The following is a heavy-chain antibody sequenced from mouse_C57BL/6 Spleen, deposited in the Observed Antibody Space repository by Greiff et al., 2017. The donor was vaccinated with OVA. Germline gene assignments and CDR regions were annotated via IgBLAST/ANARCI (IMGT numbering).Heavy chain of an antibody. V-gene: IGHV1-76*01. CDR2: IYPGSGNT. D-gene: IGHD1-1*01. CDR3: ARSHYYGSSYFDY. Sequence: VQWVESGAELVRPGASVKLSCKASGYTFTDYYINWVKQRPGQGLEWIARIYPGSGNTYYNEKFKGKATLTAEKSSSTAYMQLSSLTSEDSAVYFCARSHYYGSSYFDYWGQGTTLTVSS. J-gene: IGHJ2*01. CDR1: GYTFTDYY.